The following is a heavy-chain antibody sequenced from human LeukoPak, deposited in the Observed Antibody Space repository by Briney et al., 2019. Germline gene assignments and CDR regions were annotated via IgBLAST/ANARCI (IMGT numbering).Heavy chain of an antibody. CDR1: GGSISSGDYY. CDR3: ARGSSQDYGGKTTGSDAFDI. J-gene: IGHJ3*02. Sequence: SATLSLTCTVSGGSISSGDYYWSWIRQPPGKGLEWIGYIYYSGSTYYNPSLKSRVTISVDTSKNQFSLKLSSVTAADTAVYYCARGSSQDYGGKTTGSDAFDIWGQGTMVTVSS. CDR2: IYYSGST. V-gene: IGHV4-30-4*01. D-gene: IGHD4-23*01.